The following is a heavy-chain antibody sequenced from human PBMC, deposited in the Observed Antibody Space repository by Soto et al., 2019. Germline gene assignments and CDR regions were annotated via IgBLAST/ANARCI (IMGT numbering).Heavy chain of an antibody. CDR3: ARGRLEWLLLGYGVDV. CDR1: GGSFSDYY. J-gene: IGHJ6*02. D-gene: IGHD3-3*01. CDR2: INHSGIT. V-gene: IGHV4-34*01. Sequence: QVQVQQWGAGLLKPSETLSLTCAVYGGSFSDYYGTWIRQSPGKGLEWIGEINHSGITYYNPSLKSRVTISVDTSKNQFSLKLRSVTAADTAVYYCARGRLEWLLLGYGVDVWGQVTTVTVSS.